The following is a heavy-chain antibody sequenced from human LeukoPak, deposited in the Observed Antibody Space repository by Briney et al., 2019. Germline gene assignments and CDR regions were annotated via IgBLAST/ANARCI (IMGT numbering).Heavy chain of an antibody. CDR2: IYYSGST. V-gene: IGHV4-59*01. J-gene: IGHJ4*02. D-gene: IGHD3-10*01. CDR3: ARVTLWFGELFFDY. CDR1: GGSISSYY. Sequence: SETLSLTCTASGGSISSYYWSWIRQPPGKGLEWIGYIYYSGSTNYNPSLKSRVTISVDTSKNQFSLKLSSVTAADTAVYYCARVTLWFGELFFDYWGQGTLVTVSS.